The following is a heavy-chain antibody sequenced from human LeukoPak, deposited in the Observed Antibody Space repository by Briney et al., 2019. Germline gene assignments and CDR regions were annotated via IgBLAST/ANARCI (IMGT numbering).Heavy chain of an antibody. CDR2: ISSSSSYI. CDR1: GFTFSDYY. J-gene: IGHJ3*02. V-gene: IGHV3-21*01. D-gene: IGHD2-15*01. Sequence: SGGSLRLSCAASGFTFSDYYMSWVRQAPGKGLEWVSSISSSSSYIYYADSVKGRFTISRDNAKNSLYLQMNSLRAEDTAVYYCAREYCSGGSCLKGGAFGIWGQGTMVTVSS. CDR3: AREYCSGGSCLKGGAFGI.